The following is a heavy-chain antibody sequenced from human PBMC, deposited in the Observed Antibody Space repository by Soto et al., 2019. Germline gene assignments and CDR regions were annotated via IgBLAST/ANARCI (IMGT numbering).Heavy chain of an antibody. V-gene: IGHV1-18*04. CDR2: ISAYNGNT. J-gene: IGHJ4*01. Sequence: ASVKVSCKASGYTFTSYGISWVRQAPGQGLEWMGWISAYNGNTNYAQKLQGRVTMTTDTSTSTAYMELRSLRSDDTAVYYCARHDHSGWYMVMSLDPGGDFDYWG. CDR1: GYTFTSYG. CDR3: ARHDHSGWYMVMSLDPGGDFDY. D-gene: IGHD6-19*01.